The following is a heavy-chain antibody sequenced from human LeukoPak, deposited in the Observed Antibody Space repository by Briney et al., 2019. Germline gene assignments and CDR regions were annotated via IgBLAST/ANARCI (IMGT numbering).Heavy chain of an antibody. CDR3: ARGGKATVVTM. CDR1: GGSINSYY. D-gene: IGHD4-23*01. J-gene: IGHJ4*02. CDR2: IYSSGST. V-gene: IGHV4-4*07. Sequence: SETLSLTCTVSGGSINSYYWSWIRQPAGKGLEWIGRIYSSGSTNYNPSLKSRVSMSVDTSKNQFSLKLTSVTAADTAVYYCARGGKATVVTMWGQGSLVTVSS.